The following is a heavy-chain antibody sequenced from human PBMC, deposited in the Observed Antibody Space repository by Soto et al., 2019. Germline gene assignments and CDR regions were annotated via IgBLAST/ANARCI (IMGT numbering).Heavy chain of an antibody. D-gene: IGHD2-2*01. CDR2: ISSSSSTI. Sequence: GGSLRLSCAASGFTFSSYSMNWVRQAPGKGLEWVSYISSSSSTIYYADSVKGRFTISRDNAKNSLYLQMNSLRAEDTAVYYCARDRGSTSFPVYWFDPWGQGTLVTVSS. CDR1: GFTFSSYS. CDR3: ARDRGSTSFPVYWFDP. J-gene: IGHJ5*02. V-gene: IGHV3-48*01.